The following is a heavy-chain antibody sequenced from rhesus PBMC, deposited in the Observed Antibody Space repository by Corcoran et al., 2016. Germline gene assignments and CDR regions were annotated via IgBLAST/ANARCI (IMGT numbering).Heavy chain of an antibody. CDR1: GFTFEGVA. CDR3: ARDQGYSGDTIDY. CDR2: ISWSGGST. J-gene: IGHJ4*01. D-gene: IGHD6-25*01. Sequence: EVQLVESGGGVVQPGVSLRLSCAASGFTFEGVALHVCRQAPGKGLEWVSGISWSGGSTYYADSVKGRFTISRDNAKNSLYLQMGSLRAEDTALYYCARDQGYSGDTIDYWGQGVLVTVSS. V-gene: IGHV3-201*01.